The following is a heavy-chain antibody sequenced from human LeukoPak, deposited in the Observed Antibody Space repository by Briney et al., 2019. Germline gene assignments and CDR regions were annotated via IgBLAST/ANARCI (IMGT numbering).Heavy chain of an antibody. J-gene: IGHJ4*02. D-gene: IGHD6-19*01. CDR3: ASGKGYSSGWYDSFDY. Sequence: GASVKVSCKASGYTFTSYGISWVRQAPGEGLEWMGWISAYNGNTNYAQKLQGRVTMTTDTSTSTAYMELRSLRSDDTAVYYCASGKGYSSGWYDSFDYWGQGTLVTVSS. CDR1: GYTFTSYG. CDR2: ISAYNGNT. V-gene: IGHV1-18*04.